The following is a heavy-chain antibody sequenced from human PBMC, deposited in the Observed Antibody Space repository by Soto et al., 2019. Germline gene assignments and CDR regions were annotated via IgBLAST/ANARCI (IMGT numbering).Heavy chain of an antibody. CDR3: VTGSGGLEPL. D-gene: IGHD6-6*01. V-gene: IGHV3-30*03. J-gene: IGHJ4*02. Sequence: GGSLRLSCAASGVTLSKSGIHWVRQAPGKGLQWVAVISSNGSHLFYADSVRGRFTVSRDNGNNTIYLQMNGLKGEDTGVYYCVTGSGGLEPLWGQGTMVTVSS. CDR2: ISSNGSHL. CDR1: GVTLSKSG.